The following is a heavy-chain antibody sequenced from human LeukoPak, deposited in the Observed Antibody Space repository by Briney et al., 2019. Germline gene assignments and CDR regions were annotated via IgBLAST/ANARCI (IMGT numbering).Heavy chain of an antibody. J-gene: IGHJ4*02. V-gene: IGHV3-15*01. CDR2: IKSKTVGGTT. CDR3: TTETTGGL. D-gene: IGHD4-17*01. Sequence: GGSLRLSCAVSGFTFNDAWMSWVRQAPGKGLEWVGRIKSKTVGGTTDYGAPVKGRFTISRDDSKSTLYLQMNSLKTEDTAVYYCTTETTGGLWGQGTLVTVAS. CDR1: GFTFNDAW.